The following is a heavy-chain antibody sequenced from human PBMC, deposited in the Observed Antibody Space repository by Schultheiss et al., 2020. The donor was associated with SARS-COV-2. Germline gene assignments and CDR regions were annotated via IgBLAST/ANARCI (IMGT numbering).Heavy chain of an antibody. CDR1: GFTVSSNY. CDR2: IYSGGST. Sequence: GGSLRLSCAASGFTVSSNYMSWVRQVPGKGLEWVSVIYSGGSTYYADSVKGRFTISRDNSKNTLYLQMNSLRAEDTAVYYCAKDLGIVLMAITLKGAFDIWGQGTMVTVSS. J-gene: IGHJ3*02. CDR3: AKDLGIVLMAITLKGAFDI. V-gene: IGHV3-66*02. D-gene: IGHD2-8*01.